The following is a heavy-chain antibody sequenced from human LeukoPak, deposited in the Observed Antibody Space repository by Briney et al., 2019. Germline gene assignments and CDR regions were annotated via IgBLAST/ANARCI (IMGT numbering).Heavy chain of an antibody. CDR1: GNSFTSDY. Sequence: VASVTVSCKASGNSFTSDYMHWVRQAPGQGLEWMGRIIPSGDTTHYAQKLQGRVSITRDTSTRTVYMVLSSLTSEDTAVYYCARDGSKWNFDYWGQGTLVTVSS. V-gene: IGHV1-46*04. J-gene: IGHJ4*02. CDR3: ARDGSKWNFDY. D-gene: IGHD6-13*01. CDR2: IIPSGDTT.